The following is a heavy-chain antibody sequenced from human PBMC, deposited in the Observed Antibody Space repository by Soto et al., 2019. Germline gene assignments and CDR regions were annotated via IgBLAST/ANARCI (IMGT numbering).Heavy chain of an antibody. J-gene: IGHJ6*02. CDR2: INHSGST. CDR3: ARGGVQKWYYYYGMGV. D-gene: IGHD1-1*01. Sequence: SETLSLTCAVYGGSFSGYYWSWIRQPPGKGLEWIGEINHSGSTNYNPSLKSRVTISVDTSKNQFSLKLSSVTAADTAVYYCARGGVQKWYYYYGMGVWGQGTTVTVS. CDR1: GGSFSGYY. V-gene: IGHV4-34*01.